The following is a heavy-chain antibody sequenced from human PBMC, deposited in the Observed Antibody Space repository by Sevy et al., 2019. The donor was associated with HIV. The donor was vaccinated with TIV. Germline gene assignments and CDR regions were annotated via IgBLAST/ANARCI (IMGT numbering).Heavy chain of an antibody. V-gene: IGHV3-66*02. Sequence: GGSLRLSCAISGFTVNDKYIIWVRQAPGKGLEWVSVIFSSGSTYYADSAKGRFTITRDNSKNTVDLQMNSVSAEDTAVYYCVSIFLSYRSGWSYFDYWGQGTLVTVSS. CDR3: VSIFLSYRSGWSYFDY. CDR1: GFTVNDKY. D-gene: IGHD6-19*01. CDR2: IFSSGST. J-gene: IGHJ4*02.